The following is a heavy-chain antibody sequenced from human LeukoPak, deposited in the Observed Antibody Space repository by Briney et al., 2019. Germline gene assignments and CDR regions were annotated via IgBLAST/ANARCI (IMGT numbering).Heavy chain of an antibody. J-gene: IGHJ4*02. CDR2: LSPDGSSS. Sequence: GGSLRLSCAASGFXFSTYWMHWVRQAPGEGLVWVSRLSPDGSSSVYADSVKGRFTVSRDNAKNTLYLQMNSLRAEDTAVYYCTRSPSLGGNYWGFDCWGQGILVTVSS. CDR1: GFXFSTYW. D-gene: IGHD1-26*01. V-gene: IGHV3-74*01. CDR3: TRSPSLGGNYWGFDC.